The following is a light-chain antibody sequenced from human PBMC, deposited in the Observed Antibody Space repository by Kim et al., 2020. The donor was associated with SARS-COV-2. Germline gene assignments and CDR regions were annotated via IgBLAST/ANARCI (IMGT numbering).Light chain of an antibody. CDR1: QSVSSY. Sequence: EIVLTQSPATLSLSPGERATLSCRASQSVSSYLAWYQQKPGQAPRLLIYDASNRATGIPARFSGSGSGTDFTLTISSLEPEDFAVYYCQQRSISRMTFGQGTKVDIK. J-gene: IGKJ1*01. CDR3: QQRSISRMT. CDR2: DAS. V-gene: IGKV3-11*01.